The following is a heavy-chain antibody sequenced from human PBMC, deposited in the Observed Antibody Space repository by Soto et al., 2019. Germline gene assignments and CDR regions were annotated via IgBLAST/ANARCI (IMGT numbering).Heavy chain of an antibody. D-gene: IGHD2-2*02. CDR2: INPNNGGT. CDR3: ARNQLKQLYGFDI. Sequence: GASVKVSCKASGYTFIGYYMHWVRQAPGQGLEWMGWINPNNGGTNYAQKFQCLVTMTRDTSITTAYMELSRLKSDDTAVYYCARNQLKQLYGFDIWGQGTMVTVSS. CDR1: GYTFIGYY. J-gene: IGHJ3*02. V-gene: IGHV1-2*04.